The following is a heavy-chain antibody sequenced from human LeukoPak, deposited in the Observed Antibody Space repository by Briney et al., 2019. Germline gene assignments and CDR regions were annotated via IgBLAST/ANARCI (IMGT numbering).Heavy chain of an antibody. CDR2: IYYSGST. D-gene: IGHD4-23*01. CDR3: ARVASTVVTYYFDD. V-gene: IGHV4-39*07. CDR1: GGSISSSSYY. J-gene: IGHJ4*02. Sequence: SETLSLTCTVSGGSISSSSYYWGWIRQPPGKGLEWIGSIYYSGSTYYNPSLKSRVTISVDTSKNQFSLKLSSVTAADTAVYYCARVASTVVTYYFDDWGQGTLVTVSS.